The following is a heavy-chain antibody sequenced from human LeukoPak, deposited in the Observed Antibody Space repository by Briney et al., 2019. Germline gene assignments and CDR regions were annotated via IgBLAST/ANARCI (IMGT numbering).Heavy chain of an antibody. V-gene: IGHV1-2*02. D-gene: IGHD3-9*01. J-gene: IGHJ4*02. CDR3: ASLRYFDWGSFDY. CDR1: GYTFTSYY. Sequence: GASVKVSCKASGYTFTSYYMHWVRQAPGQGLEWMGWINPNSGGTNYAQKFQGRVTMTRDTSISTAYMELSRLRSDDTAVYYCASLRYFDWGSFDYWGQGTLVTVSS. CDR2: INPNSGGT.